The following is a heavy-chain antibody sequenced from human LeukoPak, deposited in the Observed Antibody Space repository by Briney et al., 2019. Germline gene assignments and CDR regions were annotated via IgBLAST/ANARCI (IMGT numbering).Heavy chain of an antibody. CDR1: GYTFTSYD. CDR3: ARGIVVSPAAPYSWFDP. Sequence: ASVKVSCKASGYTFTSYDINWVRQATGQGLEWMGWMNPNSGNTGYAQKFQGRVTMTRNTSISTAYMELSSLRSEDTAVYYCARGIVVSPAAPYSWFDPWGQGTLVTVSS. V-gene: IGHV1-8*01. J-gene: IGHJ5*02. CDR2: MNPNSGNT. D-gene: IGHD2-21*01.